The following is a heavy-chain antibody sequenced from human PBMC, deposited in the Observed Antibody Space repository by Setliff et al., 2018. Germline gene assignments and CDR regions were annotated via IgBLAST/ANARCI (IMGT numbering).Heavy chain of an antibody. CDR2: INSGGSLI. V-gene: IGHV3-48*03. CDR3: ARDLIRGAPNWFDP. D-gene: IGHD3-10*01. J-gene: IGHJ5*02. CDR1: GFTFSNYE. Sequence: LSLSCAASGFTFSNYEMNWVRQAPGKGLEWVSYINSGGSLIYYADSVKGRFTISRDNAKSSLYLQMNSLRAEDTAVYYCARDLIRGAPNWFDPWGQGTLVTVLL.